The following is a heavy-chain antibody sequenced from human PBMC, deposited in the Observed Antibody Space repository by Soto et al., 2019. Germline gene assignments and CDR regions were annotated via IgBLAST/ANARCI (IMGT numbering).Heavy chain of an antibody. CDR1: GFTFSSYG. J-gene: IGHJ6*02. V-gene: IGHV3-30*18. CDR2: ISYDGSNK. CDR3: AKDGAIQLWLDGYYYYYYGMDV. Sequence: PEGSLRVSCAASGFTFSSYGMHWVRQAPGKGLEWVAVISYDGSNKYYADSVKGRFTISRDNSKNTLYLQMNSLRAEDTAVYYCAKDGAIQLWLDGYYYYYYGMDVWGQGTTVTVSS. D-gene: IGHD5-18*01.